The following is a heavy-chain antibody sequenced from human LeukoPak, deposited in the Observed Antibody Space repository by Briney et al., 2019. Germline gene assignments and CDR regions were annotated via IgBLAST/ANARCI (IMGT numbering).Heavy chain of an antibody. V-gene: IGHV3-43*02. CDR2: ISGDGGST. CDR1: GFTFDDYA. D-gene: IGHD5-18*01. Sequence: PGGSLRLSCAASGFTFDDYAMHWVRQAPGKGLEWVSLISGDGGSTYYADSVKGRFTISRDNSKNSLYLQMNSLRTEDTALYYCAKAGYSYGSFYYYYGMDVWGQETTVTVSS. J-gene: IGHJ6*02. CDR3: AKAGYSYGSFYYYYGMDV.